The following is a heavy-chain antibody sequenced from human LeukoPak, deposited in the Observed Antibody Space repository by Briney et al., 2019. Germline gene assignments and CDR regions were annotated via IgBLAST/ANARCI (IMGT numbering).Heavy chain of an antibody. CDR3: ASLTGVDY. J-gene: IGHJ4*02. Sequence: PSETLSLTCTVSGGSISSSSYYWGWIRQPPGKGLEWLGSIYYSGSTYYNPSLKSRVTISVDTSKNQFSLKLSSVTAADTAVYYCASLTGVDYWGQGTLVTVSS. CDR2: IYYSGST. V-gene: IGHV4-39*01. D-gene: IGHD7-27*01. CDR1: GGSISSSSYY.